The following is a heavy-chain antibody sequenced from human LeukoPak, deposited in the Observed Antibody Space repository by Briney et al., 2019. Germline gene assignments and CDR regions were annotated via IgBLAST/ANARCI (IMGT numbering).Heavy chain of an antibody. CDR3: ASTHDYGDVPLSY. J-gene: IGHJ4*02. CDR2: IYSGGST. V-gene: IGHV3-66*01. CDR1: GFTFDNYA. D-gene: IGHD4-17*01. Sequence: AGGSLRLSCAASGFTFDNYAMNWVRQAPGKGLEWVSVIYSGGSTYYADSVKGRFTISRDNSKNTLYLQMNSLRAEDTAVYYCASTHDYGDVPLSYWGQGTLVTVSS.